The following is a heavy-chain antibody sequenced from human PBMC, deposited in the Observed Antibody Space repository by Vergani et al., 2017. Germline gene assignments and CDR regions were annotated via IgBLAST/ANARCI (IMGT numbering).Heavy chain of an antibody. Sequence: QITLKESGPTLVKPTQTLTLTCTFSGFSLSTSGVGVGWIRQPPGKALEWLALIYWNDGKRYSPSLKGRRTITKDTSKNQVVLTMTNMDPVDTATYYCSHRRGGSYYFDYWGQGTLVTVSS. D-gene: IGHD1-26*01. CDR3: SHRRGGSYYFDY. J-gene: IGHJ4*02. CDR1: GFSLSTSGVG. V-gene: IGHV2-5*01. CDR2: IYWNDGK.